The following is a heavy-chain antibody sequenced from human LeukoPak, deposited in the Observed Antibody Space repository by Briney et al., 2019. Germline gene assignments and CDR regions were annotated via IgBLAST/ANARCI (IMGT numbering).Heavy chain of an antibody. V-gene: IGHV3-30*04. CDR2: ISYDGSNK. CDR1: GFTFSSYA. CDR3: AKVTFEGVDP. Sequence: GGSLRLSCAASGFTFSSYAMHWVRQAPGKGLEWVAVISYDGSNKYYADSVKGRFTISRDNSKNTLYLQMNSLRAEDTALYYCAKVTFEGVDPWGQGTLVTVSS. J-gene: IGHJ5*02. D-gene: IGHD2/OR15-2a*01.